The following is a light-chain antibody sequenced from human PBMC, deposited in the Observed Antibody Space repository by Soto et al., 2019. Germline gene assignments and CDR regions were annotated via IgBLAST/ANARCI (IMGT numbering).Light chain of an antibody. Sequence: DIQMTQSPSSLSASVGARVTITCRASQRISRYLNWYQQKPGKATNLLISAASTLQSGVPSRFSGSGFDSDFTLTITSLQPEDVATYYCHQSFNTPRTFGQGTKVEIK. J-gene: IGKJ2*02. CDR2: AAS. CDR1: QRISRY. CDR3: HQSFNTPRT. V-gene: IGKV1-39*01.